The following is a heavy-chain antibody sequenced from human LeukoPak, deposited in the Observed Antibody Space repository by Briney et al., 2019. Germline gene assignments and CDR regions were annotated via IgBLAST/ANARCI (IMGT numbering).Heavy chain of an antibody. CDR3: SVVPAAPGVDY. CDR1: GFTFSSYS. Sequence: PGGSLRLSCAASGFTFSSYSMNWVRQAPGKGLEWVSYISSSSSTIYYADSVKGRFTISRDNAKNSLYLQMNSLRAEDTAVYYCSVVPAAPGVDYWGQGTLVTVSS. J-gene: IGHJ4*02. CDR2: ISSSSSTI. V-gene: IGHV3-48*01. D-gene: IGHD2-2*01.